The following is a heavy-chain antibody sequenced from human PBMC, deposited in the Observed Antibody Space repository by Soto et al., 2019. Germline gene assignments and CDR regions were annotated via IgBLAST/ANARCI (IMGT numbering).Heavy chain of an antibody. V-gene: IGHV4-61*05. J-gene: IGHJ4*01. CDR2: IYYTGTT. D-gene: IGHD3-22*01. CDR1: GGSISSSSYY. Sequence: SETLSLTCTVSGGSISSSSYYWSWFRQPPGQGLEWVGYIYYTGTTTYNPSLRSRVDISIDASKSQFSLDLRSVTAADTAVYYCARLGGYYQAFDSWGHGALVTVSS. CDR3: ARLGGYYQAFDS.